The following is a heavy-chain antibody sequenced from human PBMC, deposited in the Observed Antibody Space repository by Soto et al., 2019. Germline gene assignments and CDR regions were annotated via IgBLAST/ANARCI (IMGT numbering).Heavy chain of an antibody. Sequence: ASVKVSCKASGYTFTSYAMHWVRQAPGQRLEWMGWINAGNGNTKYSQKFQGRVTITRDTSASTAYMELSSLRSEDTAVYYCAREQGRITIFGVATDYGMDVWGQGTTVTV. CDR3: AREQGRITIFGVATDYGMDV. V-gene: IGHV1-3*01. CDR1: GYTFTSYA. CDR2: INAGNGNT. D-gene: IGHD3-3*01. J-gene: IGHJ6*02.